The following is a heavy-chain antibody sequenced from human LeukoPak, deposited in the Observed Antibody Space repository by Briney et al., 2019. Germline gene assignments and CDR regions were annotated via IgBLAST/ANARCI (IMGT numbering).Heavy chain of an antibody. J-gene: IGHJ6*02. Sequence: ASVKGSCQASCYTFSSYGISWGRQAPGQRPEWMGRISVFNGNTNYAQRLQGRVTMTTDTSTSTAYMELRSLRSDDTAVYYCARGYRSGGRCYDILNYQYGMDVWGQGTTVTVSS. CDR3: ARGYRSGGRCYDILNYQYGMDV. CDR1: CYTFSSYG. V-gene: IGHV1-18*01. CDR2: ISVFNGNT. D-gene: IGHD2-15*01.